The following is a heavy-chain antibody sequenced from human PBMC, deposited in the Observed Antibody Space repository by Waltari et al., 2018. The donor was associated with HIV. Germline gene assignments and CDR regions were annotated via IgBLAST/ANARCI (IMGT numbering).Heavy chain of an antibody. D-gene: IGHD3-22*01. CDR2: IISSSSTI. V-gene: IGHV3-48*01. CDR1: GFTFSSYS. CDR3: ARASDYYDSSGYYYGY. Sequence: EVQLVESGGGLVQPGGSLRLSCAASGFTFSSYSMNWVRQAPGKGLEWVSYIISSSSTIYYADSVKGRFTISRDNAKNSLYLQMNSLRAEDTAVYYCARASDYYDSSGYYYGYWGQGTLVTVSS. J-gene: IGHJ4*02.